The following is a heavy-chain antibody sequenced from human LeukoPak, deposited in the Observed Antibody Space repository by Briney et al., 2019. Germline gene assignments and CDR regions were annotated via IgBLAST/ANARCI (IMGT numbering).Heavy chain of an antibody. J-gene: IGHJ4*02. CDR1: GGTFSSYA. D-gene: IGHD4-17*01. Sequence: SVKVSCKASGGTFSSYAISWVRQAPGQGLEWMGRIIPILGIANYAQKFQGRVTITADKSTSTAYMELSSLRSEDTAVYYCARDYGPNGFDYWGQGTLVTVSS. CDR2: IIPILGIA. V-gene: IGHV1-69*04. CDR3: ARDYGPNGFDY.